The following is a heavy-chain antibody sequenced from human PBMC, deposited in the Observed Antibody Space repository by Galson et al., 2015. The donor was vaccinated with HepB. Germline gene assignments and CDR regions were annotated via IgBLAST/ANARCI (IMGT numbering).Heavy chain of an antibody. Sequence: SLRLSCAASGFTFSSYGMHWVRQAPGKGLEWVAVISYDGSNKYYADSVKGRFTISRDNSKNTLYLQMNSLRAEDTAVYYCARDPAYSGSLPDYWGQGTLVTVSS. V-gene: IGHV3-30*03. CDR2: ISYDGSNK. CDR1: GFTFSSYG. CDR3: ARDPAYSGSLPDY. D-gene: IGHD1-26*01. J-gene: IGHJ4*02.